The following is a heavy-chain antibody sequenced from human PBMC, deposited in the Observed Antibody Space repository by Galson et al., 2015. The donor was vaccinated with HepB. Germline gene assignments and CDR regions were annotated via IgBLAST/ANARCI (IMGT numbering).Heavy chain of an antibody. CDR2: ISSSSSYI. CDR3: ARTKFVETYYFDY. V-gene: IGHV3-21*01. Sequence: VRQAPGKGLEWVSSISSSSSYIYYADSVKGRFTISRDNAKNSLYLQMNSLRAEDTAVYYCARTKFVETYYFDYWGQGTLVTVSS. D-gene: IGHD2-8*01. J-gene: IGHJ4*02.